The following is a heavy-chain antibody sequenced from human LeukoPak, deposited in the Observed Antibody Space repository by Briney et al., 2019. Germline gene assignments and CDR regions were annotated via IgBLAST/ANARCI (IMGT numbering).Heavy chain of an antibody. J-gene: IGHJ4*02. CDR1: GGSISSYY. Sequence: SETLSLTCTVSGGSISSYYWSWIRQAPGKGLEWIGYIYYSGSTNYNPSLKSRVTMSVDTSKTQFSLKLTSVTAADTAVYYCAGSRDGYSDYWGQGTLVTVSS. CDR2: IYYSGST. CDR3: AGSRDGYSDY. V-gene: IGHV4-59*01. D-gene: IGHD5-24*01.